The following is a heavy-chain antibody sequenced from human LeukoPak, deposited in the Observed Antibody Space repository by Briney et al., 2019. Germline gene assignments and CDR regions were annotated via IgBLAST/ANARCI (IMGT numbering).Heavy chain of an antibody. CDR3: ASVVPAAIYNWFDP. V-gene: IGHV4-34*01. J-gene: IGHJ5*02. CDR2: INHSGST. D-gene: IGHD2-2*01. CDR1: GGSFSGYY. Sequence: PSETLSLTCAVYGGSFSGYYWSWIRQPPGKGLEWIGEINHSGSTNYNPSLKSRVTISVDTSKNQFSLKLSSVTAADTAVYYCASVVPAAIYNWFDPWGQGTWSPSPQ.